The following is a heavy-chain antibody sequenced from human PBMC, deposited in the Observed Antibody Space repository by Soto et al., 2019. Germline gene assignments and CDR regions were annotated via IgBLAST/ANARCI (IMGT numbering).Heavy chain of an antibody. J-gene: IGHJ4*02. V-gene: IGHV4-30-4*01. CDR1: GGSINNNYYY. Sequence: PSETLSLTCTVSGGSINNNYYYWSWIRQPPGKGLEWIGHIYDSGTTYSNPSLESRVTISVDTSKNQFSLKLNSVTAADTAIYYCAKGLTSEKVGSWGQGTLVTVSS. CDR2: IYDSGTT. D-gene: IGHD4-17*01. CDR3: AKGLTSEKVGS.